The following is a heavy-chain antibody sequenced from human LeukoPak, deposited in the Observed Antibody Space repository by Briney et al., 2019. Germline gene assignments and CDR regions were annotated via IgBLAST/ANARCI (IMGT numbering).Heavy chain of an antibody. CDR2: VSYAGP. CDR3: ARGMRIAVAGYWFDP. J-gene: IGHJ5*02. D-gene: IGHD6-19*01. Sequence: SETLSLTCTVSGGSIDTFFWTWIRQPPGKGLEWIGYVSYAGPSYNLSLKSRLTISLDTSKTQFFLNLTSVTAADTGVYYCARGMRIAVAGYWFDPWGQGTLVTVSS. V-gene: IGHV4-59*01. CDR1: GGSIDTFF.